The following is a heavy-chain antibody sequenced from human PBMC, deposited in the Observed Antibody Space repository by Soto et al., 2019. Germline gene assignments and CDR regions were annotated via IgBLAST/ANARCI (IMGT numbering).Heavy chain of an antibody. CDR2: IIPIFGTA. CDR3: ARRITMVRGVPDYGMDV. J-gene: IGHJ6*02. CDR1: GGTFSSYA. V-gene: IGHV1-69*13. D-gene: IGHD3-10*01. Sequence: SVKVSCKASGGTFSSYAISWVRQAPGQGLEWMGGIIPIFGTANYAQKFQGRVTITADESTSTAYMELSSLRSEDTAVYYCARRITMVRGVPDYGMDVWGQGTTVTAP.